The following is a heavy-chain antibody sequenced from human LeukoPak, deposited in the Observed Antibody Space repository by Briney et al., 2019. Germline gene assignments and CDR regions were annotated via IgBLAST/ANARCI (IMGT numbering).Heavy chain of an antibody. J-gene: IGHJ6*03. CDR1: GFSFSSFS. CDR2: ISGGSSFT. D-gene: IGHD3-16*01. Sequence: PGGSLRLSCAASGFSFSSFSMNWVRQAPGKGLEWVSYISGGSSFTYYVDSLKGRFTISRDNAKNSLYLQMNSLRAEDTAVYYCARIMEYYYYYMDVWGKGTTVTVSS. V-gene: IGHV3-21*01. CDR3: ARIMEYYYYYMDV.